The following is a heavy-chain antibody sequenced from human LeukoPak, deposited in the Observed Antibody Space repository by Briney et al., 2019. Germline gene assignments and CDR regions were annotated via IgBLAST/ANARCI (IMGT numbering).Heavy chain of an antibody. CDR1: GGSISSGGYY. CDR3: ARDETYCSSTSCYDAFDI. V-gene: IGHV4-31*03. CDR2: IYYSGST. Sequence: SETLSLTCTVSGGSISSGGYYWNWIRQHPGKGLEWIGYIYYSGSTYYNPSLKSRVTISVDTSKNQFSLKLSSVTAADTAVYYCARDETYCSSTSCYDAFDIWGQGTMVTVSS. D-gene: IGHD2-2*01. J-gene: IGHJ3*02.